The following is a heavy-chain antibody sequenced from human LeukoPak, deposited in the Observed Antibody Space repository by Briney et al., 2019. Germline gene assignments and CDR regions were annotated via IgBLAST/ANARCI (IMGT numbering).Heavy chain of an antibody. Sequence: PGGSLRLSCAASGFIFSDAWMNWVRQAPGTGLEWVGRIETKTGGGTTDYAAPVKGRFTISRDDSKNTLYLQMDSLKTEDTAVYYCTTGGDYFAYWGQGTLVTVSS. CDR1: GFIFSDAW. J-gene: IGHJ4*02. CDR3: TTGGDYFAY. CDR2: IETKTGGGTT. V-gene: IGHV3-15*04.